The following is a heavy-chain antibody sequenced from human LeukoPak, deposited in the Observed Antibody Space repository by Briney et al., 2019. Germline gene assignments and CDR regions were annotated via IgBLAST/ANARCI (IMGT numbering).Heavy chain of an antibody. D-gene: IGHD3-10*01. Sequence: PGGSLRLSCAASGFTFSDYYMSWIRQAPGKGLEWVSYISSSGSTIYYADSVKGRFTISRDNAKNSLYLQMNNLRAEDTAVYYCARDHGPLHTYYYGSGSYYADYWGQGTLVTVSS. CDR3: ARDHGPLHTYYYGSGSYYADY. V-gene: IGHV3-11*01. CDR2: ISSSGSTI. J-gene: IGHJ4*02. CDR1: GFTFSDYY.